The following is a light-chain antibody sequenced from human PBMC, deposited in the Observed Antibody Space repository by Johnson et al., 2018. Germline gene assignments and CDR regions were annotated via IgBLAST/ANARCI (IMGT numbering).Light chain of an antibody. CDR3: GTWDSSLSAGNV. Sequence: QSVLTQPPSVSAAPGQKVTISCSGSSSNIGNNYVSWYQQLPGTAPKLLIYENNKRPSGIPDRFSGSKSGTSATLGITGLQTGDGADYYCGTWDSSLSAGNVFGTGTKVTVI. J-gene: IGLJ1*01. CDR1: SSNIGNNY. CDR2: ENN. V-gene: IGLV1-51*02.